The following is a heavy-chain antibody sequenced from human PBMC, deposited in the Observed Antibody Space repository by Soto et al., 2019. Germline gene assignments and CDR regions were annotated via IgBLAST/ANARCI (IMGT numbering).Heavy chain of an antibody. CDR2: IGTAGDT. V-gene: IGHV3-13*01. D-gene: IGHD3-22*01. Sequence: GGSLRLSCAASGFTFSSYDMHWVRQATGKGLEWVSAIGTAGDTYYPGSVKGRFTISRENAKNSLYLQMNSLRAEDTAVYYCARGPIYYYDSSGYYPMLNYFDYWGQGTLVTVSS. J-gene: IGHJ4*02. CDR3: ARGPIYYYDSSGYYPMLNYFDY. CDR1: GFTFSSYD.